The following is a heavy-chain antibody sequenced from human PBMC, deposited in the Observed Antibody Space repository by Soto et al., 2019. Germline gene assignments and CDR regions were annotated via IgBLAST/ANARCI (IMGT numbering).Heavy chain of an antibody. CDR2: IYYSGST. D-gene: IGHD3-10*01. CDR1: GGSISSSSYY. J-gene: IGHJ5*02. V-gene: IGHV4-39*01. CDR3: ARARGRKLNWFDP. Sequence: ETLSLTCTVSGGSISSSSYYWGWIRQPPGKGLEWIGSIYYSGSTYYNPSLKSRVTISVDTSKNQFSLKLSSVTAAVTAVYYCARARGRKLNWFDPWGQGTLVTVSS.